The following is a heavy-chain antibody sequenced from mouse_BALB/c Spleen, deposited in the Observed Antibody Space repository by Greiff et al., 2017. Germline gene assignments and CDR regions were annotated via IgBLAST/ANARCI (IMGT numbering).Heavy chain of an antibody. D-gene: IGHD3-1*01. CDR1: GYTFTSYV. CDR3: ARQYSSGYGYCSMDF. V-gene: IGHV1-14*01. Sequence: EVQLQQSGPELVKPGASVKMSCKASGYTFTSYVMHWVKQKPGQGLEWIGYINPYNDCTKYNEKFKGKATVTSDKSSSTAYMELSSLTSEDSAVYYCARQYSSGYGYCSMDFWGQGTSVTVSS. J-gene: IGHJ4*01. CDR2: INPYNDCT.